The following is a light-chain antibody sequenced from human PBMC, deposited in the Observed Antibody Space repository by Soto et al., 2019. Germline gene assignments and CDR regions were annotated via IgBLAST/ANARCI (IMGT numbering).Light chain of an antibody. CDR2: GAS. CDR3: QQYGTSPPGT. CDR1: QSVSSSY. V-gene: IGKV3-20*01. J-gene: IGKJ1*01. Sequence: IVLTQSPGTLSLSPGERATLSCRASQSVSSSYLAWYQQKPGQAPRLLIYGASSRATGIPDRFSGSGSGTDFTLTISRLEPEDVAVYYCQQYGTSPPGTCGQGTKVEIK.